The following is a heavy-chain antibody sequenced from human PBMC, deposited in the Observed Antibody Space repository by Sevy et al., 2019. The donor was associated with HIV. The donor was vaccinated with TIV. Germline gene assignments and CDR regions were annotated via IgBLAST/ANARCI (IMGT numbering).Heavy chain of an antibody. J-gene: IGHJ5*02. D-gene: IGHD3-3*01. V-gene: IGHV4-39*01. Sequence: SETLSLTCTVSGGSISSSSYYWGWIRQPPGKGLEWIGSIYYSGGTYYNPSLKSRVTISGDTSKKQFSLKLSSVTAAYTAVYYCARHRSYLYDFWSDYYKNWFDPWGQGTLVTVSS. CDR2: IYYSGGT. CDR1: GGSISSSSYY. CDR3: ARHRSYLYDFWSDYYKNWFDP.